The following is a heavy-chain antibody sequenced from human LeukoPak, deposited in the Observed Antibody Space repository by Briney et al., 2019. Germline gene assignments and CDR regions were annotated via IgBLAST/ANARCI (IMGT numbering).Heavy chain of an antibody. J-gene: IGHJ4*02. CDR3: ARTLGSFDY. CDR2: IWYDGSNK. CDR1: XXTXXXXX. Sequence: PGGSLRLSCAASXXTXXXXXXXWXRQAXGXXLEWVAVIWYDGSNKYYADSVKGRFTISRDNSKNSLYLQMNSLRDEDTAVYYCARTLGSFDYWGQGTLVTVSS. D-gene: IGHD2-15*01. V-gene: IGHV3-33*01.